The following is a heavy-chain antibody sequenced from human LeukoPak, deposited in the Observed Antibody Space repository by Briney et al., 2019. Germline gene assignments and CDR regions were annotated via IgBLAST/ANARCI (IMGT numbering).Heavy chain of an antibody. CDR3: ARSSGSYYEEFYGMDV. J-gene: IGHJ6*02. V-gene: IGHV3-48*03. CDR1: GFTFSSYE. Sequence: GGSLRLSCAASGFTFSSYEMNWVRQAPGKGLEWVSYISSSGSTIYYADSVKGRFTISRDNAKNSLYLQMNSLRAEDTAVYYCARSSGSYYEEFYGMDVWGQGTTVTVSS. D-gene: IGHD3-10*01. CDR2: ISSSGSTI.